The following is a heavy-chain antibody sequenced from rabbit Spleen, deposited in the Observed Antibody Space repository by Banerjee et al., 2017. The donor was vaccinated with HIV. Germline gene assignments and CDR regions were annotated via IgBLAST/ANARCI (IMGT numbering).Heavy chain of an antibody. J-gene: IGHJ4*01. CDR3: ARDLVAVIGWNFNL. CDR2: INIVTGKS. V-gene: IGHV1S40*01. CDR1: GFSFSGNYD. Sequence: QSLEESGGDLVKPGASLTLTCTASGFSFSGNYDMCWVRQAPGKGLEWIACINIVTGKSVYASWAKGRFFMSRTSSTTVTLQMTSLTAADTATYFCARDLVAVIGWNFNLWGPGTLVTVS. D-gene: IGHD1-1*01.